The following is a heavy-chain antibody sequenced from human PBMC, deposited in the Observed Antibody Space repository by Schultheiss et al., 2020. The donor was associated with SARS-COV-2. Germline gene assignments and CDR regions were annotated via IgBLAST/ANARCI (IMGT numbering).Heavy chain of an antibody. CDR3: SRGAHYHGMAV. CDR1: GGSISSYY. J-gene: IGHJ6*02. Sequence: SETLSLTCTVSGGSISSYYWSWIRQPPGKGLEWIGRIYISGSTNYNPSLKSRVTISVDTSKNQFSLKVSSVTAADTAVYYCSRGAHYHGMAVWGQGTTVTVSS. D-gene: IGHD3-10*01. CDR2: IYISGST. V-gene: IGHV4-4*08.